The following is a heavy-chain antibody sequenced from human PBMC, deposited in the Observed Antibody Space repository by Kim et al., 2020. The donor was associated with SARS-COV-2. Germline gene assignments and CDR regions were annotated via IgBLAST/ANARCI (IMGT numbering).Heavy chain of an antibody. D-gene: IGHD1-26*01. V-gene: IGHV6-1*01. CDR3: AREVGFGRGMDV. CDR2: TYYRSKWYS. J-gene: IGHJ6*02. Sequence: SQTLSLTCAISGDSVSTNSAAWIWIRQSPSRGLEWLGRTYYRSKWYSDYAISVKSRVTINPDTSKNQFSLQLNSVTPEDTAVYYCAREVGFGRGMDVWGQGTTVTVSS. CDR1: GDSVSTNSAA.